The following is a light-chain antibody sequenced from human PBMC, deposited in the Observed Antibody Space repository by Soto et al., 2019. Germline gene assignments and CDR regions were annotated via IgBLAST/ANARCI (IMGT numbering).Light chain of an antibody. CDR2: GAS. V-gene: IGKV3D-15*01. J-gene: IGKJ1*01. CDR3: QQYNNWPRT. Sequence: EIVLTQSPGTLSLSPGERATLSCRASQSVSSSYLAWYQQKPGQAPRLLIYGASTRATGIPARFSGSGSGTEFTLTISSLQSEDFAVYYCQQYNNWPRTFGQATKVDI. CDR1: QSVSSSY.